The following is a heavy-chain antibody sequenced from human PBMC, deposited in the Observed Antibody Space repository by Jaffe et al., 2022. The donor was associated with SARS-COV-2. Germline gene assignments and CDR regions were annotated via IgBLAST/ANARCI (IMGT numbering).Heavy chain of an antibody. CDR3: ARDPANGVGGWFDP. Sequence: QVQLMESGGGLVKPGGSLRLSCAASGFTLSDYYMSWLRQAPGKGLEWVSLISSGPGTYTNYADSVKGRFTISRDNAKNSFYLQMNSLRVEDTALYYCARDPANGVGGWFDPWGQGTLVTVSS. CDR2: ISSGPGTYT. J-gene: IGHJ5*02. CDR1: GFTLSDYY. V-gene: IGHV3-11*06. D-gene: IGHD2-8*01.